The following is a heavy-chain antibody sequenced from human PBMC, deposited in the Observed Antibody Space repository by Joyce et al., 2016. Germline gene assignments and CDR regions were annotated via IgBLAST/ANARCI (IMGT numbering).Heavy chain of an antibody. CDR1: GFTVGGNY. Sequence: EVQLVESGGGLVKPGGSLRLSCAASGFTVGGNYMSWVRQAPGKGLECVSVIYGGDITYYADSVKGRFTISRDNSKNTLYLQMNSLRAEDTAVYYCARDSVGRNYYYGMDVWGQGTTVTVSS. CDR2: IYGGDIT. D-gene: IGHD1-14*01. V-gene: IGHV3-66*02. J-gene: IGHJ6*02. CDR3: ARDSVGRNYYYGMDV.